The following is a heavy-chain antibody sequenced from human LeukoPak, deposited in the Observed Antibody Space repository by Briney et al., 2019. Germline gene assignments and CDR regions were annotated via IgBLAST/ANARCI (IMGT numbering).Heavy chain of an antibody. V-gene: IGHV1-2*02. CDR3: AREKAMVRGVITWFDP. CDR2: INPNSGGT. CDR1: GYTFTGYC. D-gene: IGHD3-10*01. J-gene: IGHJ5*02. Sequence: ASVKVSCKASGYTFTGYCMHWVRQAPGQGLEWMGWINPNSGGTNYAQKFQGRVTMTGDTSISTAYMELSRLRSDDTAVYYCAREKAMVRGVITWFDPWGQGTLVTVSS.